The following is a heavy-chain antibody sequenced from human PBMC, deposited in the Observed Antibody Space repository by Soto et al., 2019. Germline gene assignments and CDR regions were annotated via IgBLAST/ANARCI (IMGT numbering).Heavy chain of an antibody. D-gene: IGHD5-12*01. CDR3: ARDGTNSKWRSLDY. CDR2: ISYDGKNK. J-gene: IGHJ4*02. Sequence: QVQLVESGGGVVQPGRSLRLSCAASGLTFSDYAMHWVRQAPGKGLEWVAVISYDGKNKYHADSVKGRFTISRDNSKSTLYPQMNSLSAEDTAVYYCARDGTNSKWRSLDYWGQGTLVTVSS. V-gene: IGHV3-30*04. CDR1: GLTFSDYA.